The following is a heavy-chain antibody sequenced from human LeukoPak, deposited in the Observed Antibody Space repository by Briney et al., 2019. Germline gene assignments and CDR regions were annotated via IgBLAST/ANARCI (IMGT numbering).Heavy chain of an antibody. V-gene: IGHV3-64*01. J-gene: IGHJ4*02. CDR3: ASLSKGGWYDY. Sequence: GLSLRLSCAASGFTFSSYAMHWVRQAPGKGLEYVSASSRNGGSTYYANSVKGRFTISRDNSKNTLYLQMGSLRAEDMAVYYCASLSKGGWYDYWGQGTLVTVSS. CDR2: SSRNGGST. D-gene: IGHD6-19*01. CDR1: GFTFSSYA.